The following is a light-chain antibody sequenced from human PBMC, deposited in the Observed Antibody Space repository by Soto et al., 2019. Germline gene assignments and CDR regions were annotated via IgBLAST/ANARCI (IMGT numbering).Light chain of an antibody. V-gene: IGLV2-14*01. Sequence: QSVLTQPASVSGSPGQSITISCTGTSSDVGGYNYVSWYQQYPGKAPKLMIYDVSNRPSGVSNRFSGSKSGNTASLTISGLQAEDEADYYCSSYTSSSAVVFGEGTQLTVL. J-gene: IGLJ3*02. CDR3: SSYTSSSAVV. CDR1: SSDVGGYNY. CDR2: DVS.